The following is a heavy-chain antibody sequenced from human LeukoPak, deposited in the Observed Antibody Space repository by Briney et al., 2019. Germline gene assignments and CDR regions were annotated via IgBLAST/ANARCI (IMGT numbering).Heavy chain of an antibody. CDR3: AKVLASSRGPFDY. Sequence: PGGSLRLSCAASGFTFSGFSMSWVRQSPTKGLEWVANIKQDGSERYYVDSVKGRFTISRDNSKNTLYLQMNSLRAEDTAVYYCAKVLASSRGPFDYWGQGTLVTVSS. J-gene: IGHJ4*02. V-gene: IGHV3-7*01. CDR1: GFTFSGFS. CDR2: IKQDGSER.